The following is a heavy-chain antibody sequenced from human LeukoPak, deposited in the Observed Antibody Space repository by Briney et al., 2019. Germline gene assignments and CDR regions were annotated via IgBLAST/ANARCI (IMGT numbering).Heavy chain of an antibody. Sequence: GASVKVPCKXSGYTFTSYDINWVRQATGQGLEWMGRMNPNSGNTGYSQKFQGRVTMTRYTSISTAYMELSSLRSEDTAVYYCARGRGGSYYSYYYYYMDVWGKGTTVTVSS. CDR2: MNPNSGNT. V-gene: IGHV1-8*01. J-gene: IGHJ6*03. D-gene: IGHD1-26*01. CDR3: ARGRGGSYYSYYYYYMDV. CDR1: GYTFTSYD.